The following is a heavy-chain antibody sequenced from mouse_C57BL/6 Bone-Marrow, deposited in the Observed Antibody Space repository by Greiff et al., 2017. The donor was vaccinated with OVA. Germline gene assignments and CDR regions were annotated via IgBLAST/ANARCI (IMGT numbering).Heavy chain of an antibody. CDR3: ARRGGSSYDWYFDV. J-gene: IGHJ1*03. CDR1: GFTFSDYG. Sequence: EVQVVESGGGLVQPGGSLKLSCAASGFTFSDYGMAWVRQAPRKGPEWVAFISNLAYSIYYADTVTGRFTLSRENAKNDLYLEMSSLRSEDTAMYYCARRGGSSYDWYFDVWGTGTTVTVSS. CDR2: ISNLAYSI. D-gene: IGHD1-1*01. V-gene: IGHV5-15*04.